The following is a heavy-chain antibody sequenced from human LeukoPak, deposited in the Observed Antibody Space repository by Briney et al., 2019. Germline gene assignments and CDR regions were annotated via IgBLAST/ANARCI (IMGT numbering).Heavy chain of an antibody. CDR3: TSGNGGWSSPYYFYYMVV. D-gene: IGHD6-19*01. Sequence: SETLSLTCTVSGGSVTNYYLSWIRQTAGQGLEWISRVYTRGTSNYNPSLRSRFIISVDKSANQVSFRMTSVSAADTAVYYCTSGNGGWSSPYYFYYMVVWGKGTTVTVSS. V-gene: IGHV4-4*07. CDR2: VYTRGTS. J-gene: IGHJ6*03. CDR1: GGSVTNYY.